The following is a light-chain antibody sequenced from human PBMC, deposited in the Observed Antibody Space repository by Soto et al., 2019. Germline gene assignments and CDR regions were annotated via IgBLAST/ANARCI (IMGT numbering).Light chain of an antibody. J-gene: IGLJ1*01. CDR3: SSYASSSTLLYA. V-gene: IGLV2-14*01. CDR1: SSDVGGYNY. CDR2: DVS. Sequence: QSELTQPASVSGSPGQSITISCTGTSSDVGGYNYVSWYQQHPGKAPKLMIYDVSNRPSGGSNRFSGSKSGNTASLTISGLQAEDEADYYCSSYASSSTLLYAVGTGTKVTVL.